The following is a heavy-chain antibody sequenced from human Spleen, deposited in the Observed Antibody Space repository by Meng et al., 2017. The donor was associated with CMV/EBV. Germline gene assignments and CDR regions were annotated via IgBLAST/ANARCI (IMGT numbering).Heavy chain of an antibody. Sequence: GESLKISCAASGFTFSSYAMHWVRQAPGKGLEWVAVISYDGSNKYYADSVKGRFTISRDNSKNTLYLQMNSLRAEDTAVYYCAKDRSARWFGAGYYFDYWGQGTLVTVSS. D-gene: IGHD3-10*01. J-gene: IGHJ4*02. CDR2: ISYDGSNK. V-gene: IGHV3-30*04. CDR3: AKDRSARWFGAGYYFDY. CDR1: GFTFSSYA.